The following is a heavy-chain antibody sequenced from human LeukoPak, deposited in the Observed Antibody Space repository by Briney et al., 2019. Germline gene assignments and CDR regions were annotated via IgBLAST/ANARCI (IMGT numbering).Heavy chain of an antibody. D-gene: IGHD6-13*01. CDR1: GGSISSGSYY. Sequence: SETLSLTCTVSGGSISSGSYYWSWIRQPPGKGLEWIGYIYYSGSTNYNPSLKSRVTISVDTSKNQFSLKLSSVTAADTAVYYCARGSLEYSSSWYYRIDAFDIWGQGTMVTVSS. CDR3: ARGSLEYSSSWYYRIDAFDI. CDR2: IYYSGST. V-gene: IGHV4-61*01. J-gene: IGHJ3*02.